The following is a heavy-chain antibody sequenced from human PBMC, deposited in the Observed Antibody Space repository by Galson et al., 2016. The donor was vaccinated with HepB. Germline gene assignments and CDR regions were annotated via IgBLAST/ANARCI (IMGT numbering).Heavy chain of an antibody. J-gene: IGHJ3*02. D-gene: IGHD1-14*01. Sequence: SLRLSCAASGFTFSSYAMSWVRKAPGKGLEWVSAFSGSAGSTFSADSVKGRLTISRDNFKKTLYLQMNSLKAEDTAVYYCTKGFPEYDVFDIWGQGTLVTVSS. CDR1: GFTFSSYA. V-gene: IGHV3-23*01. CDR3: TKGFPEYDVFDI. CDR2: FSGSAGST.